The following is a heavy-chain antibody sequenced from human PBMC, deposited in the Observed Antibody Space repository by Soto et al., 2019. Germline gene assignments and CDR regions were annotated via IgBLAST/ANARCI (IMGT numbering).Heavy chain of an antibody. V-gene: IGHV3-15*07. CDR2: IKSKTDGGTT. J-gene: IGHJ4*02. CDR3: ISLYYGH. CDR1: GFTFGSFG. Sequence: GSLRLSCATSGFTFGSFGMHWVRQAPGKGLEWVGRIKSKTDGGTTDYAAPVKGRFTISRDESQNTLYLQMNSLKAEDTAVYYCISLYYGHWGQGTLVTVSS. D-gene: IGHD3-16*02.